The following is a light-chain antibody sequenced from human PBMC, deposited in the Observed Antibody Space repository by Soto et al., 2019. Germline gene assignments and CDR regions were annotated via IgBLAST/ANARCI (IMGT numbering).Light chain of an antibody. CDR2: TAS. Sequence: DVQLTQSPTSLSASVGDRVIITCRASQAIGNHVAWLQQKAGSAPKSLIYTASTLQNGVASRFSGSGSGTRFTLIISSLQPDDYGTYYCQQYDSYPVTFGQGTKVEIK. J-gene: IGKJ2*01. V-gene: IGKV1-16*01. CDR1: QAIGNH. CDR3: QQYDSYPVT.